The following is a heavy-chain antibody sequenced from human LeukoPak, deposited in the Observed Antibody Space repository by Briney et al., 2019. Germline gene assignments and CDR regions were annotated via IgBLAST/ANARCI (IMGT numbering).Heavy chain of an antibody. D-gene: IGHD1-14*01. J-gene: IGHJ3*02. CDR3: ATDLENPRAFDI. V-gene: IGHV1-24*01. CDR1: GYTLTELS. CDR2: FDPEDGET. Sequence: ASVKVSCKVSGYTLTELSMHWVRQAPGKGLEWMGGFDPEDGETIYAQKFQGRVTVTEDTSTDTAYMELSSLRSEDTAVYYCATDLENPRAFDIWGQGTMVTVSS.